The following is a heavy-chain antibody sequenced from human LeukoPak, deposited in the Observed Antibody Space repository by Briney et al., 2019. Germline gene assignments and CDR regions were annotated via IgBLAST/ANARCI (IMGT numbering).Heavy chain of an antibody. CDR2: ISSSSSTI. V-gene: IGHV3-48*01. D-gene: IGHD4-17*01. CDR3: ARDLPVDY. J-gene: IGHJ4*02. Sequence: GGSLRLSCAASGFTFSSYSMNWVRQAPGKGLEWVSYISSSSSTIYYADSVKGRFTISRGNAKNSLYLQMNSLRAEDTAVYYCARDLPVDYWGQGTLVTVSS. CDR1: GFTFSSYS.